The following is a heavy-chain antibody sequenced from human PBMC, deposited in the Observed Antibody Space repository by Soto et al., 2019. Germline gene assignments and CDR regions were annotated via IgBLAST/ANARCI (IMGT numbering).Heavy chain of an antibody. J-gene: IGHJ4*02. CDR3: ARDSVDGYNSPYFDY. D-gene: IGHD5-12*01. Sequence: QVQLQESGPGLVKPSQTLSLTCTVSGGSISSGGYYWSWIRQHPGKGLEWIGYIYYSGSTYYNPSLKSRVTIXXDXSXXQFSLKLSSVTAADTAVYYCARDSVDGYNSPYFDYWGQGTLVTVSS. V-gene: IGHV4-31*03. CDR1: GGSISSGGYY. CDR2: IYYSGST.